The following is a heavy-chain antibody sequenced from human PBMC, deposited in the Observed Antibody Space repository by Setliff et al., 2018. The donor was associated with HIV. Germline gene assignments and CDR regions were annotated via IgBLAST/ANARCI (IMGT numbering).Heavy chain of an antibody. D-gene: IGHD1-1*01. Sequence: SETLSLTCSVSGGSVSNGDYYWSWIRQPPGKGLEYIGYIYSNGGTNYNPSLKSRVTISVDTSKNQFYLKLTSVTAADTAVYYCARDKRASFDGLDVWGQGTTVTVSS. CDR1: GGSVSNGDYY. V-gene: IGHV4-61*08. CDR2: IYSNGGT. J-gene: IGHJ6*02. CDR3: ARDKRASFDGLDV.